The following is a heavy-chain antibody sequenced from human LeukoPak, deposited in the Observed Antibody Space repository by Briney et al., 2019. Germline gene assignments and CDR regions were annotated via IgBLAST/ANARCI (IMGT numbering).Heavy chain of an antibody. V-gene: IGHV4-59*04. D-gene: IGHD3-9*01. Sequence: SETLSLTCSVSGGSISSYYWSWIRQPPGKGLQWIGNIYYTGSTYYNPSLNSRVAMSVDTSQNQFSLKMASVTAADTAVYYCARLSKGRYFDYIFDNWGQGTLVTVSS. J-gene: IGHJ4*02. CDR1: GGSISSYY. CDR2: IYYTGST. CDR3: ARLSKGRYFDYIFDN.